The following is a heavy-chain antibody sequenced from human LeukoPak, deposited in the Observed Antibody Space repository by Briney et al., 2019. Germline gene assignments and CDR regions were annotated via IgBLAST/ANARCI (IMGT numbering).Heavy chain of an antibody. J-gene: IGHJ4*02. CDR2: ISSSGSTI. CDR1: GFTFSDYY. V-gene: IGHV3-11*01. Sequence: GGSLRLSCAASGFTFSDYYMSWIRQAPGKGLEWVSYISSSGSTIYYADSVKGRFTISRDNAKNSLYLQMNSLRAEDTAVYYCATERWLQWDYFDYWGQGTLVTVSS. CDR3: ATERWLQWDYFDY. D-gene: IGHD5-24*01.